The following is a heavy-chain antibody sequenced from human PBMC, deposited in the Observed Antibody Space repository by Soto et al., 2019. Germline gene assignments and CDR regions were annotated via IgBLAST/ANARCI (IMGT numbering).Heavy chain of an antibody. CDR3: ARDQLEGNWFDP. D-gene: IGHD1-1*01. J-gene: IGHJ5*02. V-gene: IGHV4-34*01. Sequence: SETLSLSCAVYGGSFSGYYWSWIRQPPGKGLEWIGEINHSGSTNYNPSLKSRVTISVDKSKNQFSLKLTSVTAADTAVYYCARDQLEGNWFDPWGQGTLVTVSS. CDR1: GGSFSGYY. CDR2: INHSGST.